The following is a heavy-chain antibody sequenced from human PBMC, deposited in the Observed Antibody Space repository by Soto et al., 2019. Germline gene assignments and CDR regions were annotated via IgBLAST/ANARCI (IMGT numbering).Heavy chain of an antibody. V-gene: IGHV1-8*01. Sequence: VASVKVSCKASGYTFTSYDINWVRQATGQGLEWMGWMNPNSGNTGYAQKFQGRVTMTRNTSISTAYMELSSLRSEDTAVYYCARVSYYDFWSGPKPDYYYYMDVWGKGTTVTVSS. J-gene: IGHJ6*03. D-gene: IGHD3-3*01. CDR1: GYTFTSYD. CDR2: MNPNSGNT. CDR3: ARVSYYDFWSGPKPDYYYYMDV.